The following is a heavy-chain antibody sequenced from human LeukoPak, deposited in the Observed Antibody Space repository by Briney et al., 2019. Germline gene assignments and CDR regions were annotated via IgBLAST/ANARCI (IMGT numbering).Heavy chain of an antibody. J-gene: IGHJ6*02. CDR3: AREFLEYSSSSGDRYYYYYGMDV. CDR1: GYTFTSYY. D-gene: IGHD6-6*01. V-gene: IGHV1-2*02. CDR2: INPNSGGT. Sequence: GASVKVSCKASGYTFTSYYMHWVRQAPGQGLEWMGWINPNSGGTNYAQKFQGRVTMTRDTSISTAYMELSRLRSDDTAVYYCAREFLEYSSSSGDRYYYYYGMDVWGQGTTVTVSS.